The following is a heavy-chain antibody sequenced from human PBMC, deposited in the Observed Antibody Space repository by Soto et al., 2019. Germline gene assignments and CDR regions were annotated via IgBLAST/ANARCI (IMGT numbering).Heavy chain of an antibody. CDR1: GYTFTSYD. Sequence: ASVKVSCKASGYTFTSYDINWVRQATGQGLEWMGWMNPNSGNTGYAQKFQGRVTMTRNTSISTAYMELSSLRSEDTAVYYCARALRIAVAMQYYFDYWGQGTLVTVSS. CDR3: ARALRIAVAMQYYFDY. CDR2: MNPNSGNT. V-gene: IGHV1-8*01. D-gene: IGHD6-19*01. J-gene: IGHJ4*02.